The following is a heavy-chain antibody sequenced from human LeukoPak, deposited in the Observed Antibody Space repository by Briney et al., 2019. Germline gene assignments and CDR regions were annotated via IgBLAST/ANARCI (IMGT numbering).Heavy chain of an antibody. D-gene: IGHD3-3*01. CDR3: AKPTIFGRPGSGYFHY. CDR2: INGRGGST. CDR1: GFTFSSYG. Sequence: GGSLRLSCAASGFTFSSYGMSWVRQAPGKGLEWVSSINGRGGSTYYADSVKGRFTISRDNSKNTLYLQINSLRAEDTAVYYCAKPTIFGRPGSGYFHYWGQGTLVTVSS. V-gene: IGHV3-23*01. J-gene: IGHJ4*02.